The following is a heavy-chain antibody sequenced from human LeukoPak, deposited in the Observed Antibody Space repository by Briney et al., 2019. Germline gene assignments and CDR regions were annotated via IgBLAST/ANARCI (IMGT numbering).Heavy chain of an antibody. CDR1: GGSISSGSYY. CDR2: IYTSGST. Sequence: NASETLSLTCTVSGGSISSGSYYWSWIRQPAGKGLEWIGRIYTSGSTNYNPSLKSRVTISVDTSKNQFSLKLSSVTAADTAVYYCARVGAAPAAGSVDYWGQGTLVTVSS. V-gene: IGHV4-61*02. J-gene: IGHJ4*02. D-gene: IGHD6-6*01. CDR3: ARVGAAPAAGSVDY.